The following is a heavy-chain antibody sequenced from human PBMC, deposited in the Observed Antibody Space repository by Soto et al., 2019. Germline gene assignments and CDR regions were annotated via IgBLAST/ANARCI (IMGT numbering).Heavy chain of an antibody. CDR1: GFSLSTNGVG. V-gene: IGHV2-5*02. CDR3: AHSAQWLEYFYY. Sequence: QITLKESGPTLVKPTQTLTLTCTFSGFSLSTNGVGVGWIRQPPGKALERLALIFLDDDKKYSPSLMSRLTITKDTSKNQVVLTMTTMDPVDTATYYCAHSAQWLEYFYYRSQGTICTVSS. J-gene: IGHJ4*02. CDR2: IFLDDDK. D-gene: IGHD6-19*01.